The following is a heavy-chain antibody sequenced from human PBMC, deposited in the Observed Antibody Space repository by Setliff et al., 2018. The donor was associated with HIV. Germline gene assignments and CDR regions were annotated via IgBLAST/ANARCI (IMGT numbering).Heavy chain of an antibody. CDR3: AMAVADKGGYYLDY. D-gene: IGHD6-19*01. CDR1: GGSISSGGYY. J-gene: IGHJ4*02. CDR2: IYYSGSA. V-gene: IGHV4-31*03. Sequence: SETLSLTCTVSGGSISSGGYYWSWIRQHPGKGLEWIGYIYYSGSAYYNPSLQNRVTVSVDAPKNQFSLKLSSLTAADTAMYYCAMAVADKGGYYLDYWGRGTLVTVSS.